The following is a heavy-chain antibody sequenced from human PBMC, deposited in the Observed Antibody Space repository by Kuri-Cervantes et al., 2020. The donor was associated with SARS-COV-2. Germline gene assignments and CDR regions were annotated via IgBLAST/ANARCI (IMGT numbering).Heavy chain of an antibody. Sequence: GGSLRLSCAASGFTFDDYAMHWVRQAPGKGLEWVSGISWNSGSIGYADSVKGRFTISRDNAKNSLYLQMNSLRAEDTAVYYCASNYDFWSGPERSYGMDVWGQGTTVTVSS. CDR1: GFTFDDYA. CDR3: ASNYDFWSGPERSYGMDV. V-gene: IGHV3-9*01. D-gene: IGHD3-3*01. CDR2: ISWNSGSI. J-gene: IGHJ6*02.